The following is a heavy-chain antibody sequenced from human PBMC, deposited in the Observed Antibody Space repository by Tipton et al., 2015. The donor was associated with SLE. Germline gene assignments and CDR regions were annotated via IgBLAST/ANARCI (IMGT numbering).Heavy chain of an antibody. CDR3: ARAYGSGSRYYYYYYMDA. Sequence: SLRLSCAASGFTFSSFGMHWVRQAPGKGLEWVAFIRNDGRNEYYADSVKGRFTISRDNSKNTLYLQMNTLRAEDTAVYYCARAYGSGSRYYYYYYMDAWGKGTTVTVSS. J-gene: IGHJ6*03. D-gene: IGHD3-10*01. V-gene: IGHV3-30*02. CDR1: GFTFSSFG. CDR2: IRNDGRNE.